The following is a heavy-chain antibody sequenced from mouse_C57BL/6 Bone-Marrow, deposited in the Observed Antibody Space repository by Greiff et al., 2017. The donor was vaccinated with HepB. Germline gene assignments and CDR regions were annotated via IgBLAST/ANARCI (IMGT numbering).Heavy chain of an antibody. Sequence: DVMLVESGGGLVKPGGSLKLSCAASGFTFSDYGMHWVRQAPEKGLEWVAYISSGSSTIYYADTVKGRFTISRDNAKNTLFLQMTSLRSEDTAMYYCARWATTVVAPGYFDVWGTGTTVTVSS. J-gene: IGHJ1*03. V-gene: IGHV5-17*01. CDR3: ARWATTVVAPGYFDV. D-gene: IGHD1-1*01. CDR1: GFTFSDYG. CDR2: ISSGSSTI.